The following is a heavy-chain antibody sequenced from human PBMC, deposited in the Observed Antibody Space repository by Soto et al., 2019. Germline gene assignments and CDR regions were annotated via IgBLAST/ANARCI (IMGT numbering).Heavy chain of an antibody. CDR1: GYTLTSHH. V-gene: IGHV1-46*01. CDR2: INPANGVA. Sequence: QVHLVQSGAEVKKPGASMKVSCTASGYTLTSHHVHWVRQAPGRRLEWMGSINPANGVAQYTARFQGRVIMTRGTSPSTVYMELRGLTSEDTAIFYCARGGGVGLDGSAAFDIWGQGTMVTVSS. CDR3: ARGGGVGLDGSAAFDI. D-gene: IGHD1-1*01. J-gene: IGHJ3*02.